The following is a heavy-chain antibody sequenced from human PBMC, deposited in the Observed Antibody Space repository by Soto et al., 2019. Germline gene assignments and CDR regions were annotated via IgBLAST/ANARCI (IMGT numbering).Heavy chain of an antibody. J-gene: IGHJ4*02. CDR2: INHSGST. CDR3: ARQDQDYGDSGDHFDY. V-gene: IGHV4-34*01. D-gene: IGHD4-17*01. CDR1: GGSFSGYY. Sequence: SETLSLTCAVYGGSFSGYYWSWIRQPPGKGLEWIGEINHSGSTNYNPSLKSRVTISVDTSKNQFSLKLSSVTAADTAVYCCARQDQDYGDSGDHFDYWGQGTLVTVSS.